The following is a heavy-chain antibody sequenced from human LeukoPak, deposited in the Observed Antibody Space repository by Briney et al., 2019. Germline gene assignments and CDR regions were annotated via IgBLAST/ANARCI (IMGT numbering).Heavy chain of an antibody. CDR3: ARALGKPIELFDY. Sequence: PGRSLRLSCAASGFTFSSYGMNWVRQAPGKGLEWVSSISSSSSYIYYADSVKGRFTISRDNAKNSLYLQMNSLRAEDTAVYYCARALGKPIELFDYWGQGTLVTVSS. CDR1: GFTFSSYG. CDR2: ISSSSSYI. V-gene: IGHV3-21*01. D-gene: IGHD3-10*01. J-gene: IGHJ4*02.